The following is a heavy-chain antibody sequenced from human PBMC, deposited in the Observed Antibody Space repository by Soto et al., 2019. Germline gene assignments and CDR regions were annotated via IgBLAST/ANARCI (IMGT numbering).Heavy chain of an antibody. CDR2: IIPIFGTA. D-gene: IGHD6-13*01. J-gene: IGHJ3*02. V-gene: IGHV1-69*13. CDR3: ARDRRAAGLLGDAFDI. CDR1: GGTFSSYA. Sequence: GASVKVSCKASGGTFSSYAISWVRQAPGQGLEWMGGIIPIFGTANYAQKFQGRVTITADESTSTAYMELSSLRSEDTAVYYCARDRRAAGLLGDAFDIWGQGTMVTVSS.